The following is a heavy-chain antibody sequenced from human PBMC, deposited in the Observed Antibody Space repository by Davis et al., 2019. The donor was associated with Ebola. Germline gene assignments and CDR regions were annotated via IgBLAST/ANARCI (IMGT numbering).Heavy chain of an antibody. J-gene: IGHJ6*04. V-gene: IGHV1-3*01. CDR3: ARDIGYSNGWPDYYYYGMDV. Sequence: AASVKVSCKASGYTFTSYAMHWVRQAPGQRLEWMGWINAGNGNTKYSQKFQGRVTITRDTSASTAYMELSSLRSEDTAVYYCARDIGYSNGWPDYYYYGMDVWGKGTTVTVSS. D-gene: IGHD6-19*01. CDR1: GYTFTSYA. CDR2: INAGNGNT.